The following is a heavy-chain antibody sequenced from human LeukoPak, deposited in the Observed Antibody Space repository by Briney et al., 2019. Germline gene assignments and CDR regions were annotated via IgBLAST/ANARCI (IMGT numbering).Heavy chain of an antibody. CDR1: GFSYSVYW. J-gene: IGHJ4*02. CDR2: IKPDGSEK. CDR3: VRNWNLDS. V-gene: IGHV3-7*01. Sequence: GGSLRLSCAASGFSYSVYWMSWVRQAPGGGLEWVANIKPDGSEKNYVDSVKGRFTISRDNAKNSLFLQMNSLTADDTAVYYCVRNWNLDSWGQGTLVTVSS. D-gene: IGHD1-1*01.